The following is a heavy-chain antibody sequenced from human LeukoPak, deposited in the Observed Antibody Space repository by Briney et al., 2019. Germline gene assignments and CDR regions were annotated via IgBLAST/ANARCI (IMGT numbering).Heavy chain of an antibody. D-gene: IGHD1-1*01. CDR1: GFTFSSYA. V-gene: IGHV3-30-3*01. CDR3: ARDSDDPPFAS. CDR2: ISYDGSNK. J-gene: IGHJ4*02. Sequence: GGSLRLSCSASGFTFSSYAMHWVRQAPGKGLEWVAVISYDGSNKYYADSVKGRFTISRDNSKNTLYLQMNSLRAEDTAVYYCARDSDDPPFASWGQGTLVPVSS.